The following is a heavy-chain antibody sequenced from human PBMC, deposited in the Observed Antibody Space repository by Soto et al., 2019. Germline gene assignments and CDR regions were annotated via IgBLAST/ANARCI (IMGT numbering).Heavy chain of an antibody. J-gene: IGHJ6*02. CDR3: AKDQHYYDSSGHPLGMDV. CDR1: GFTFSSYG. Sequence: PGGSLRLSCAASGFTFSSYGMHWVRQAPGKGLEWVAVISYDGSNKYYADSVKGRFTISRDNSKNTLYLQMNSLRAEDTAVYYCAKDQHYYDSSGHPLGMDVWGQGTTVTVSS. CDR2: ISYDGSNK. D-gene: IGHD3-22*01. V-gene: IGHV3-30*18.